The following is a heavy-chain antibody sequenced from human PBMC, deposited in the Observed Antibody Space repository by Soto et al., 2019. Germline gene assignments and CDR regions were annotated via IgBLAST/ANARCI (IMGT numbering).Heavy chain of an antibody. CDR1: GGSISSYY. Sequence: SETLSLTCTVSGGSISSYYWSWIRQPAGKGLEWIGRIYTSGSTNYNPSLKSRVTMSVDTSKNQFSLKLSSVTAADTAVYYCAREGARIAAAGIPDYWGQGTLVTVSS. V-gene: IGHV4-4*07. CDR3: AREGARIAAAGIPDY. J-gene: IGHJ4*02. D-gene: IGHD6-13*01. CDR2: IYTSGST.